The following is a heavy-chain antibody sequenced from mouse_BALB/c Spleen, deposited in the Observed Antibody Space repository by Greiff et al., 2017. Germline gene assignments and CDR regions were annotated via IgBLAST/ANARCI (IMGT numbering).Heavy chain of an antibody. Sequence: VQLVESGPGLVAPSQSLSITCTVSGFSLTSYGVHWVRQPPGKGLEWLGVIWAGGSTNYNSALMSRLSISKDNSKSQVFLKMNSLQTDDTAMYYCARELGLGTRAMDYWGQGTSVTVSS. V-gene: IGHV2-9*02. CDR2: IWAGGST. J-gene: IGHJ4*01. CDR1: GFSLTSYG. CDR3: ARELGLGTRAMDY. D-gene: IGHD2-14*01.